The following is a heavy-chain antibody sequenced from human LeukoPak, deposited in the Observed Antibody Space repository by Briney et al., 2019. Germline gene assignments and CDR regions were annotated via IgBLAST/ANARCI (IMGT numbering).Heavy chain of an antibody. CDR1: GGSISNYY. D-gene: IGHD3-10*01. Sequence: KPSETLSLTCTVSGGSISNYYWSWIRQPPGKGLYWIGYIYYSGSTNYNPSLKSRVTISVDTSKSQFSLKLSSVTAADTAVYYCARGYYDSGSHIDAFDIWGQGTMVTVSS. CDR2: IYYSGST. CDR3: ARGYYDSGSHIDAFDI. J-gene: IGHJ3*02. V-gene: IGHV4-59*01.